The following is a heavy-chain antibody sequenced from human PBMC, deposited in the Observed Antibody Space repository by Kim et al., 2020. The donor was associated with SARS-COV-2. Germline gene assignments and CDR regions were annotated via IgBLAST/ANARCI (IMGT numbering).Heavy chain of an antibody. D-gene: IGHD4-17*01. CDR3: AKNHRGTQTTVTTPDY. CDR2: IWCDGSNK. J-gene: IGHJ4*02. V-gene: IGHV3-33*06. Sequence: GGSLRLSCAASGFTFSSYGMHWVRQAPGKGLEWVAVIWCDGSNKYYADSVKGRFTISRDNSKNTLYLQMNSLRAEDTAVYYCAKNHRGTQTTVTTPDYWGQGTLVTASS. CDR1: GFTFSSYG.